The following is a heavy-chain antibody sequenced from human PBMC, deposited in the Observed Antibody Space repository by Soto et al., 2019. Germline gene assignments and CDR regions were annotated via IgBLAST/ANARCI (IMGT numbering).Heavy chain of an antibody. CDR1: GGTFSSYA. V-gene: IGHV1-69*01. J-gene: IGHJ6*02. CDR2: IIPIFGTA. Sequence: QVQLVQSGAEVKKPGSSVKVSCKASGGTFSSYAISWVRKAPGQGLEWMGGIIPIFGTANYAQKFQGRVTITADESTSTAYMELSSLRSEDTAVYYCARAHDHSSSWYPQPTYGMDVWGQGTTVTVSS. D-gene: IGHD6-13*01. CDR3: ARAHDHSSSWYPQPTYGMDV.